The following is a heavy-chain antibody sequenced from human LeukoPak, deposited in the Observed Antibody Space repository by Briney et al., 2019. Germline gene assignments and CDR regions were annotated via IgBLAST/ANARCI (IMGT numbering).Heavy chain of an antibody. CDR1: GFTFSSYG. V-gene: IGHV3-33*01. CDR3: PRGVSLPPKGPPIDF. CDR2: IWYDGSNK. Sequence: HSGGSLRLSCAASGFTFSSYGMHWVRQAPGKGLEWVAVIWYDGSNKNYADSVKGRFTISRDNSKNTLYLQMNSLRAEDTAVYYGPRGVSLPPKGPPIDFWGKGALVTVS. J-gene: IGHJ4*02. D-gene: IGHD1-14*01.